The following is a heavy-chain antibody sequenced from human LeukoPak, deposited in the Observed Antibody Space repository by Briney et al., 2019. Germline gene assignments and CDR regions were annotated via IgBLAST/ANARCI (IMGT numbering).Heavy chain of an antibody. Sequence: PSETLSLTCAVYGGSFSGYYWSWIRQPPGKGLEWIGEINHSGSTNYNPSLKSRVTMSVDTSKNQFSLKLSSVTAADTAVYYCARGTVTTSSYFDYWGQGTLVTVSS. J-gene: IGHJ4*02. CDR2: INHSGST. V-gene: IGHV4-34*01. CDR3: ARGTVTTSSYFDY. D-gene: IGHD4-11*01. CDR1: GGSFSGYY.